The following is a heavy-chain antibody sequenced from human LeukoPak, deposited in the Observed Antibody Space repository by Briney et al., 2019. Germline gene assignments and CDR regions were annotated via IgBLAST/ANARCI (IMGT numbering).Heavy chain of an antibody. V-gene: IGHV1-18*01. CDR1: GCRFANYG. D-gene: IGHD2-2*01. J-gene: IGHJ3*02. CDR2: VSDYTANA. Sequence: ASVKVSCKACGCRFANYGISWLRQAPGQGLEWMGWVSDYTANASYAQKFQGRVTMTAETSTTTAYMELRSLRSDDTAVYYCARDYYCSDTNGRDVFVIWGQGTVVTVSS. CDR3: ARDYYCSDTNGRDVFVI.